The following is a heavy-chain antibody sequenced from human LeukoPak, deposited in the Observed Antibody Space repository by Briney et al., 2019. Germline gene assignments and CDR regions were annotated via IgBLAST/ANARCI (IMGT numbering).Heavy chain of an antibody. CDR3: AKDARRYSGWYFFDH. CDR1: GFSFSNLA. V-gene: IGHV3-23*01. CDR2: ISDSGDIT. Sequence: GGSLRLSCVASGFSFSNLAMGWVRQAPGNGLEWVSVISDSGDITYYADSVKGRFTISRDNSRSTLYLQMNSLRVDDTAVYYCAKDARRYSGWYFFDHWGQGTLVTVSS. D-gene: IGHD6-19*01. J-gene: IGHJ4*02.